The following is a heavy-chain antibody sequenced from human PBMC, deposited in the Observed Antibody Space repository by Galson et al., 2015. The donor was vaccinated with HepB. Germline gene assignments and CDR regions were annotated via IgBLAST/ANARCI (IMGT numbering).Heavy chain of an antibody. V-gene: IGHV1-2*05. D-gene: IGHD4-17*01. Sequence: SVKVSCKASGYTFTGYYMHWVRQAPGQGLEWMGRINPNSGGTNYAQKFQGRVTMTRDTSISTAYMELSRLRSDDTVVYYCARGAPKDGDYYGMDVWGQGTTVTVSS. CDR3: ARGAPKDGDYYGMDV. CDR2: INPNSGGT. J-gene: IGHJ6*02. CDR1: GYTFTGYY.